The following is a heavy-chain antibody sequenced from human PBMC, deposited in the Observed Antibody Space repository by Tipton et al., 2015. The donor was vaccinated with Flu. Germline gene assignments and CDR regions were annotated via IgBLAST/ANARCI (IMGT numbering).Heavy chain of an antibody. D-gene: IGHD3-10*01. CDR2: IYYSGTT. J-gene: IGHJ4*02. CDR3: AREEAVDHFGSAIHY. Sequence: TLSLTCTVSGGSVNSGFYYWSWIRRPPGKALEWIGYIYYSGTTNYNPSLKSRVTISVDTSKKQFSLRLTSVTAADTAVYFCAREEAVDHFGSAIHYWGQGTQVTVSS. CDR1: GGSVNSGFYY. V-gene: IGHV4-61*01.